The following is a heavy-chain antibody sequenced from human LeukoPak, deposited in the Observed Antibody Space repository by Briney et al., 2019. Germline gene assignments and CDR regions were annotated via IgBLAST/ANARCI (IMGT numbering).Heavy chain of an antibody. CDR1: GYTFTSYD. CDR3: ARALVVVAATPYNWFDP. J-gene: IGHJ5*02. CDR2: INPSGGST. Sequence: ASVKVSCKASGYTFTSYDINWVRQAPGQGLEWMGIINPSGGSTSYAQKFQGRVTMTRDTSTSTVYMELSSLRSEDTAVYYCARALVVVAATPYNWFDPWGQGTLVTVSS. V-gene: IGHV1-46*01. D-gene: IGHD2-15*01.